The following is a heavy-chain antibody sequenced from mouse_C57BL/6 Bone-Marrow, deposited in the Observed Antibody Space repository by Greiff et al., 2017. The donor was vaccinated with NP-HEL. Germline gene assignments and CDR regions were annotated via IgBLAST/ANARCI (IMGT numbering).Heavy chain of an antibody. D-gene: IGHD1-1*01. CDR3: ARYGSSHYYYAMDY. CDR2: ISNGGGST. J-gene: IGHJ4*01. CDR1: GFTFSDYY. V-gene: IGHV5-12*01. Sequence: DVQLVESGGGLVQPGGSLKLSCAASGFTFSDYYMYWVRQTPEKRLEWVAYISNGGGSTYYPDTVKGRFTISRDNAKNTLYLQMSRLKSEDTAMYYCARYGSSHYYYAMDYWGQGTSVTVSS.